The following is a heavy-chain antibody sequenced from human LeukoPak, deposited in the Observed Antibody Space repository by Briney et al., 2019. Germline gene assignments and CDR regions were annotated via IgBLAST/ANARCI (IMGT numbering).Heavy chain of an antibody. J-gene: IGHJ4*02. CDR2: ISYDGSNK. Sequence: GGSLRLSCAASGFTFSSYGMHWVRQAPGKGLEWVAVISYDGSNKYYADSVKGRFTISRDNSKNTLYLQMNSLRAEDTAVYYCAKDRVLTGDYWSQGTLVTVSS. V-gene: IGHV3-30*18. CDR1: GFTFSSYG. CDR3: AKDRVLTGDY. D-gene: IGHD3-9*01.